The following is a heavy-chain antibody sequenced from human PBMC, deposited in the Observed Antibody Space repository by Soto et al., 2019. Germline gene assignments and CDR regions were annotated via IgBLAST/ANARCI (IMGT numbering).Heavy chain of an antibody. CDR1: GGTFSSYA. V-gene: IGHV1-69*12. Sequence: QVQLVQSGAEVKKPGSSVKVSCKASGGTFSSYAISWVRQAPGQGLEWMGGIIPIFGTANYAQKFQGRVTSXXDXSXXKAYRELSSMRSEDTAVYYCARGGGGAMAKFSFDYWGQGTLVTVSS. CDR2: IIPIFGTA. CDR3: ARGGGGAMAKFSFDY. D-gene: IGHD5-18*01. J-gene: IGHJ4*02.